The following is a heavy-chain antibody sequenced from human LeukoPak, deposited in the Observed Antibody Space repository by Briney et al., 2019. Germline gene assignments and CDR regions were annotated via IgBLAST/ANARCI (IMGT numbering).Heavy chain of an antibody. J-gene: IGHJ4*02. V-gene: IGHV3-48*03. CDR1: GFTFSSYE. D-gene: IGHD3-3*01. Sequence: GGSLRLSCAASGFTFSSYEMNWVRQAPGKGLEWVSYISSSGSTIYYADSVKGRFTISRDNAKNSLYLQMNSLRAEDTAVYYCARDRASIFGVPSYIDYWGQGTLVTVSS. CDR2: ISSSGSTI. CDR3: ARDRASIFGVPSYIDY.